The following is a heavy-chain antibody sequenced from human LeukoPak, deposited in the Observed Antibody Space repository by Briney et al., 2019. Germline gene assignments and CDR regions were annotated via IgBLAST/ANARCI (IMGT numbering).Heavy chain of an antibody. J-gene: IGHJ5*02. CDR2: INYSGST. CDR1: CGSFSGYY. CDR3: ARVSTIFGVVTDNWFDP. Sequence: SETLSLTCAVYCGSFSGYYWNWIRQPPGRGLEWIGEINYSGSTNYNPSLKSRVTISVDTSKNQFSLKLSSVTAADTAVYYCARVSTIFGVVTDNWFDPWGQGTLVTVSS. V-gene: IGHV4-34*01. D-gene: IGHD3-3*01.